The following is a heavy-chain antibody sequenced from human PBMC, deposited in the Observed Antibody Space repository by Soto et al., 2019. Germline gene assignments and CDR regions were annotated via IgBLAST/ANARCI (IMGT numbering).Heavy chain of an antibody. D-gene: IGHD3-16*01. CDR1: GFTFSSYA. V-gene: IGHV3-23*01. J-gene: IGHJ4*02. CDR2: ISGSAGST. Sequence: EVQLLESGGGLVQPGGSLRLSCAASGFTFSSYAMSWVRQAPGKGLEWVSAISGSAGSTYYADSVKGRFTISRDNSKITLYLQMNSLRAEDTAVFYCTKDLWPYLPAGGEFDSWGQGTLVTVSS. CDR3: TKDLWPYLPAGGEFDS.